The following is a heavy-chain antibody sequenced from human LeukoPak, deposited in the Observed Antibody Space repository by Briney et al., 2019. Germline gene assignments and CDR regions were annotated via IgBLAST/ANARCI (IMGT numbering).Heavy chain of an antibody. V-gene: IGHV1-46*01. CDR3: ARFPNTAMVMGLEYYYYGMDV. CDR1: GYTFTSYY. J-gene: IGHJ6*02. D-gene: IGHD5-18*01. CDR2: INPSGGST. Sequence: ASVTVSCTASGYTFTSYYMHWVRQAPGQGLEWMGIINPSGGSTSYAQKFQGRVTMTRDTSTSTVYMELSSLRSEDTAVYYCARFPNTAMVMGLEYYYYGMDVWGQGTTVTVSS.